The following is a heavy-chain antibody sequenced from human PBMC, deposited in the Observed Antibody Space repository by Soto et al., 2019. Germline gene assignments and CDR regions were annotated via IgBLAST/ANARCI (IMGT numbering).Heavy chain of an antibody. CDR1: GFTFSSYA. D-gene: IGHD6-6*01. CDR3: AKASRIAARHFDY. Sequence: GGSLRLSCASSGFTFSSYAMSWVRQAPGKGLEWVSAISGSGGSTYYADSVKGRFTISRDNSKNTLYLQMNSLRAEDTAVYYCAKASRIAARHFDYGGKETLVTVPS. J-gene: IGHJ4*02. V-gene: IGHV3-23*01. CDR2: ISGSGGST.